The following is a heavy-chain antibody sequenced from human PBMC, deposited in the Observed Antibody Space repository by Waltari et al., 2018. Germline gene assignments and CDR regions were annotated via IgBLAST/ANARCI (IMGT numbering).Heavy chain of an antibody. D-gene: IGHD6-6*01. CDR1: GDAFTSCE. V-gene: IGHV1-8*01. CDR3: ARSSSSGYYGMDV. J-gene: IGHJ6*02. Sequence: QVQLVQSGAEVKKPGASVKVACEASGDAFTSCEINWVRRATGQGLEWMGWMKPNSGNTGYAQKFQGRVTMTRNTSISTAYMELSSLRSEDTAVYYCARSSSSGYYGMDVWGQGTTVTVSS. CDR2: MKPNSGNT.